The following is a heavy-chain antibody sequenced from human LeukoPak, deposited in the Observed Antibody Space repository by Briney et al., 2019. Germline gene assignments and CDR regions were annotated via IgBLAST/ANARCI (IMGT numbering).Heavy chain of an antibody. CDR1: GFTFSSYA. CDR3: ARPKFRYYDSSGYSAFDI. CDR2: ISYDGSNK. Sequence: GGSLRLSCAASGFTFSSYAMHWVRQAPGKGLEWVAVISYDGSNKYYADSVKGRFTISRDNSKNTLYLQMNSLRAEDTAVYYCARPKFRYYDSSGYSAFDIWGQGTLVTVSS. V-gene: IGHV3-30-3*01. D-gene: IGHD3-22*01. J-gene: IGHJ4*02.